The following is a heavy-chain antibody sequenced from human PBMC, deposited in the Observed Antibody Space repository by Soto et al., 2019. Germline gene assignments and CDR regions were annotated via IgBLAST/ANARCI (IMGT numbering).Heavy chain of an antibody. CDR1: GFIFSSYA. Sequence: EVQLLESGGGLVQPGGSLRLSCAASGFIFSSYAMSWVRQAPGKGLEWVSAISGSGGSTYYADSVKGRFTISRDNSKNTLYLQMNSLRAEDTAVYYCAVIAARPYYYYYGMDVWGQGTTVTVSS. CDR2: ISGSGGST. D-gene: IGHD6-6*01. V-gene: IGHV3-23*01. J-gene: IGHJ6*02. CDR3: AVIAARPYYYYYGMDV.